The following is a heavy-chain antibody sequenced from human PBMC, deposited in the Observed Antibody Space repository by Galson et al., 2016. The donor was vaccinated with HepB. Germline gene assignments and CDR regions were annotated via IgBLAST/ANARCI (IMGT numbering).Heavy chain of an antibody. Sequence: SLRLSCAASTFTFSDYSMNCVRQAPGKGLEWVSFISGRSSYIYYADSVEGRFTVSRDNAKNSLYLQMNSLRAEDTAVYYRARVSPVDYYYYMDVWGRGTTVTVS. CDR1: TFTFSDYS. V-gene: IGHV3-21*01. CDR3: ARVSPVDYYYYMDV. J-gene: IGHJ6*03. CDR2: ISGRSSYI.